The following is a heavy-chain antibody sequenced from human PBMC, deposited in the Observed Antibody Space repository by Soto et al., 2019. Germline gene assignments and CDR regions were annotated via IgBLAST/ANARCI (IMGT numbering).Heavy chain of an antibody. CDR2: ISGSGAHT. V-gene: IGHV3-23*01. CDR3: AKEIRLDYFDH. CDR1: GFTFSSYA. Sequence: PGGSLRLSCSASGFTFSSYAMNWVRQAPGKGLEWVSAISGSGAHTYYADSVKGRFTISRDNSKNTLSPQMNSLRTEDTAVYYCAKEIRLDYFDHWGQGTLVTVSS. J-gene: IGHJ4*02.